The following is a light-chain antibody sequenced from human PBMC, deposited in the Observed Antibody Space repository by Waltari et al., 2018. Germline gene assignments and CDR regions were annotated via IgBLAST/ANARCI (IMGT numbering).Light chain of an antibody. CDR1: QSVGKY. CDR2: DAS. CDR3: QKYVNLPAT. J-gene: IGKJ1*01. V-gene: IGKV3-20*01. Sequence: EIVSTQSPGTLSLSPGERATLSCRASQSVGKYLVWYQQKPGQAPRLLIYDASTRATGIPDRFSGSGSGTDFSLTISRLEPEDFAVYYCQKYVNLPATFGQGTRVEIK.